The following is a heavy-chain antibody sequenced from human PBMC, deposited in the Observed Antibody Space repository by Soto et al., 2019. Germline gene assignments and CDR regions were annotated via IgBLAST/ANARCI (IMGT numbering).Heavy chain of an antibody. Sequence: QVQLVESGGGVVQPGRSLRLSCAASGFTFSSYGMHWVRQAPGKGLEWVAVISYDGSNKYYADSVKGRFTISRDNSKNTLYLQMNSLRAEDTAVYYWAKDRGYSNYYYYGMDVWGQGTTVTVSS. CDR3: AKDRGYSNYYYYGMDV. D-gene: IGHD4-4*01. CDR1: GFTFSSYG. CDR2: ISYDGSNK. V-gene: IGHV3-30*18. J-gene: IGHJ6*02.